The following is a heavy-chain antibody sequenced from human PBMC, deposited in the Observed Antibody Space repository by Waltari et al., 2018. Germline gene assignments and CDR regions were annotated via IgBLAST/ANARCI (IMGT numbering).Heavy chain of an antibody. CDR1: GFTFGNYG. CDR3: GRCPRRDPLCD. V-gene: IGHV3-7*04. J-gene: IGHJ4*02. CDR2: IAQDASEN. Sequence: EVQLVESGGGLVQPGGSLRLSCAGSGFTFGNYGMSWVRQPPGKGREWVANIAQDASENYYVGSVKGRFTISRDNAKNFLYLQMNSLRAEDTAVYYCGRCPRRDPLCDWGQGTLVSVSS.